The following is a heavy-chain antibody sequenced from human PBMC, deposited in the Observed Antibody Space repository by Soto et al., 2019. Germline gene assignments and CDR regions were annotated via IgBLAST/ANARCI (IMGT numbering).Heavy chain of an antibody. CDR3: ARDTDYGSGSSVGMDV. D-gene: IGHD3-10*01. CDR2: IYYSGST. V-gene: IGHV4-59*01. Sequence: PSETLSLTYTVSGGSISSYYWSWIRQPPGKGLEWIGYIYYSGSTNYNPSLKSRVTISVDTSKNQFSLKLSSVTAADTAVYYCARDTDYGSGSSVGMDVWGQGTTVTVSS. J-gene: IGHJ6*02. CDR1: GGSISSYY.